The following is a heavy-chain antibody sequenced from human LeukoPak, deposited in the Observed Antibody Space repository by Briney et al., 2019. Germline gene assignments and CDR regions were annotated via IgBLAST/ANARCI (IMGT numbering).Heavy chain of an antibody. Sequence: ASVKVSCKASGYTFTSYGISWVRQAPGQGLEWMGWISAYNGNTNYAQKLQGRVTMTTGTSTSTAYMELRSLRSDDTAVYYCARDRIGYCSSTSCFSFDPWGQGTLVTVSS. CDR3: ARDRIGYCSSTSCFSFDP. V-gene: IGHV1-18*01. CDR1: GYTFTSYG. D-gene: IGHD2-2*03. J-gene: IGHJ5*02. CDR2: ISAYNGNT.